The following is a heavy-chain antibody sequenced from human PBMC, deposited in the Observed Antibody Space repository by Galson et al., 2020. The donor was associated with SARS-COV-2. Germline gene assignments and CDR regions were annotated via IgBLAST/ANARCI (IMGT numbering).Heavy chain of an antibody. V-gene: IGHV3-30-3*01. Sequence: TGGSLRLSCAASGFTFSSYAMHWVRQAPGKGLEWVAVISYDGSNKYYADSVKGRFTISRDNSKNTLYLQMNSLRAEDTAVYYCARALSRDYYGSSGYYWTPVDCQHGGQGTLVTVSS. J-gene: IGHJ1*01. CDR2: ISYDGSNK. CDR3: ARALSRDYYGSSGYYWTPVDCQH. D-gene: IGHD3-22*01. CDR1: GFTFSSYA.